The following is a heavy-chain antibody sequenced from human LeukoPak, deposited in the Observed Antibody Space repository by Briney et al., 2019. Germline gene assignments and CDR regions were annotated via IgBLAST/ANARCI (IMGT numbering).Heavy chain of an antibody. V-gene: IGHV3-23*01. CDR2: ISGSGGST. D-gene: IGHD6-13*01. CDR1: GFTFSSYV. CDR3: AKDRLMGSSWYYLDY. Sequence: GGSLRLSCAASGFTFSSYVMTWVRQAPGMGLEWVSDISGSGGSTYYVDSVKGRFTISRDNSKNTLYLQMNSLRAEDTAVYYCAKDRLMGSSWYYLDYWGQGTLVTVSS. J-gene: IGHJ4*02.